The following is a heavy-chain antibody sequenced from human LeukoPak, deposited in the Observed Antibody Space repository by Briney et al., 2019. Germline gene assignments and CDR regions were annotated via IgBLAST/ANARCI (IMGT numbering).Heavy chain of an antibody. CDR2: INPSGGST. V-gene: IGHV1-46*01. CDR3: ARDSRGYSYDDAFDI. D-gene: IGHD5-18*01. CDR1: GYTFTSYY. J-gene: IGHJ3*02. Sequence: RAPVKVSCKASGYTFTSYYMHWVRQAPGQGLEWMGIINPSGGSTSYAQKFQGRVTMTRDTSTSTVYMELSSLRSEDTAVYYCARDSRGYSYDDAFDIWGQGTMVTVSS.